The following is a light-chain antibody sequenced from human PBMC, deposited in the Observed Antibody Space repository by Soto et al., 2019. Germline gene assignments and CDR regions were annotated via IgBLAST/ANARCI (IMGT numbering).Light chain of an antibody. CDR2: DDN. CDR1: SSNIGGNS. J-gene: IGLJ1*01. Sequence: QSVLTQPPSVSAAPGQKVTISCSGSSSNIGGNSVSWYQQLPGTAPKLLIYDDNKRPSGIPDRFSGSKSGTSATLGITGFQTGDEADYYCRSWDSSLSAYVXGTGTKXTVL. CDR3: RSWDSSLSAYV. V-gene: IGLV1-51*01.